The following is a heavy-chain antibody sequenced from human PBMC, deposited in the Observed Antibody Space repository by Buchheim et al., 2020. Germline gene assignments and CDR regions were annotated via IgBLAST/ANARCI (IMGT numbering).Heavy chain of an antibody. CDR2: IYPSDSDT. D-gene: IGHD3-9*01. CDR3: ARHVPYFDILTGRSGGGTDV. Sequence: QLVQSGAEVKKPGESLKISCKASGYSFTSYWIAWVRQMPGKGLELMGIIYPSDSDTRYSPSFQGQATISADKSINTAYLQGSSLKASDTAMYYCARHVPYFDILTGRSGGGTDVWGQGTT. J-gene: IGHJ6*02. V-gene: IGHV5-51*01. CDR1: GYSFTSYW.